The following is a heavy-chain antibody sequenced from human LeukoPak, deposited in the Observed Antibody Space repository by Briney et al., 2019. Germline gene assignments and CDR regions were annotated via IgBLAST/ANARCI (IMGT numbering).Heavy chain of an antibody. J-gene: IGHJ4*02. V-gene: IGHV1-69*04. D-gene: IGHD6-13*01. Sequence: ASVKVSCKASGGTFSSYAISWVRRAPGQGLAWMGRIIPILGIANYAQKFQGRVTITADKSTSTAYMELSSLRSEDTAVYYCAGTGIAAAGTNGMLDYWGQGTLVTVSS. CDR3: AGTGIAAAGTNGMLDY. CDR2: IIPILGIA. CDR1: GGTFSSYA.